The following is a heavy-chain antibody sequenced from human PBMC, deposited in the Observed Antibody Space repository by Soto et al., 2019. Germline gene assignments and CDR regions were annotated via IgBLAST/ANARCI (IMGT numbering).Heavy chain of an antibody. V-gene: IGHV4-59*01. CDR2: IYYSGST. CDR3: ARAASVDDFWSGYYSYYFDY. J-gene: IGHJ4*02. CDR1: GGSISSYY. Sequence: SETLSLTCTVSGGSISSYYWSWIRQPPGKGLEWIGYIYYSGSTNYNPSLKSRVTISVDTSKNQFSLKLSSVTAADTAVYYCARAASVDDFWSGYYSYYFDYWGQGTLVTVS. D-gene: IGHD3-3*01.